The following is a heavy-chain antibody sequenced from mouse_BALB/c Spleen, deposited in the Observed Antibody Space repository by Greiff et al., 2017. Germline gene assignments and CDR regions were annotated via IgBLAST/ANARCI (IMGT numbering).Heavy chain of an antibody. D-gene: IGHD2-4*01. CDR2: ISSGGSYT. J-gene: IGHJ1*01. CDR3: ARHCVITTGKSWWYFDV. V-gene: IGHV5-6*01. CDR1: GFTFSSYG. Sequence: EVKLVESGGDLVKPGGSLKLSCAASGFTFSSYGMSWVRQTPDKRLEWVATISSGGSYTYYPDSVKGRFTISRDNAKNTLYLQMSSLKSEDTAMYYCARHCVITTGKSWWYFDVWGAGTTVTVSS.